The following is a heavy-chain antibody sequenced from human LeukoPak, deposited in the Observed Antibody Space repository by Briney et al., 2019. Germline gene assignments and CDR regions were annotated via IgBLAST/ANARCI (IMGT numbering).Heavy chain of an antibody. Sequence: GGSLRLSCAASGFTFSSYAMSWVRQAPGKGLEWVSAISGSGGSTYYADSVKGRFTISRDNSKNTLYLQMDSLKIEDTAVYYCASGYGHSDFDYWGQGTLVTVSS. CDR2: ISGSGGST. CDR3: ASGYGHSDFDY. D-gene: IGHD3-3*01. CDR1: GFTFSSYA. V-gene: IGHV3-23*01. J-gene: IGHJ4*02.